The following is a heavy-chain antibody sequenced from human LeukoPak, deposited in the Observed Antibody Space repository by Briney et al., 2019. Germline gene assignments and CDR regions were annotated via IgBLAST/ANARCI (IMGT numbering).Heavy chain of an antibody. J-gene: IGHJ4*02. V-gene: IGHV3-23*01. Sequence: GGSLRLSCAASGFTFSSHAMSWVRQAPGKGLEWVSAISGSGGSTYYADSVKGRFTISRDNSKNTLYLQMNSLRAEDTAVYYCAKGAILWFGELLGDFDYWGQGTLVTVSS. CDR2: ISGSGGST. D-gene: IGHD3-10*01. CDR3: AKGAILWFGELLGDFDY. CDR1: GFTFSSHA.